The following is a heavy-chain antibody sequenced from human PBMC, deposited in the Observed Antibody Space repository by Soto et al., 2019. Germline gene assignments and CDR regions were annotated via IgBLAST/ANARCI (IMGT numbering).Heavy chain of an antibody. V-gene: IGHV4-34*01. CDR3: ARARSLLLWFGDHLRSKFVY. J-gene: IGHJ4*02. CDR2: INHSGST. Sequence: SETLSLTCAVYGGSFSGYYWSWIRQPPGKGLEWIGEINHSGSTNYNPSLKSRVTISVDTSKNQFSLKLSSVTAADTAVYYCARARSLLLWFGDHLRSKFVYWDQGTRVTVAS. D-gene: IGHD3-10*01. CDR1: GGSFSGYY.